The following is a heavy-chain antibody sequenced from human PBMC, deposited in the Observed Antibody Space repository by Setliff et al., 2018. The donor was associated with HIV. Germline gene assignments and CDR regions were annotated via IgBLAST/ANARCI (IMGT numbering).Heavy chain of an antibody. CDR1: GGTFSGYA. CDR3: ARLNSYGSERIWLDP. V-gene: IGHV1-69*05. Sequence: SVKVSCKAPGGTFSGYAFSWVRQAPGQGFEWMGGSIPVFGTVNYAQKFLGRATMTTDTATSTVYMELRNLTKDDTAVYYCARLNSYGSERIWLDPWGQGTQVTVSS. CDR2: SIPVFGTV. J-gene: IGHJ5*02. D-gene: IGHD3-10*01.